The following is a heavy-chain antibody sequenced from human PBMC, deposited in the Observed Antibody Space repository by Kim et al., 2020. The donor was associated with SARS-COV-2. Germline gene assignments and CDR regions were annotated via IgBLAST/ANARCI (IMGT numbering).Heavy chain of an antibody. V-gene: IGHV3-53*04. Sequence: GGSLRLSCAASGFTVSSNYMSWVRQAPGKGLEWVSVIYSGGSTYYADSVKGRFTISRHNSKNTLYLQMNSLRAEDTAVYYCASSEGYYDSSGYYYTPLDYWGQGTLVTVSS. CDR1: GFTVSSNY. D-gene: IGHD3-22*01. CDR3: ASSEGYYDSSGYYYTPLDY. J-gene: IGHJ4*02. CDR2: IYSGGST.